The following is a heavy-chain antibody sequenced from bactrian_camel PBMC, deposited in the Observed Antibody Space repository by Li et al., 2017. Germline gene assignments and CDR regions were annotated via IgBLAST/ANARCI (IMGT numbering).Heavy chain of an antibody. CDR2: IDSNGST. CDR3: AADVVPSQEHAWVLGENGF. CDR1: GYSFSLNC. J-gene: IGHJ6*01. Sequence: HVQLVESGGGSVQAGGSLRLSCAVSGYSFSLNCMGWFRQAPGKEREAVAIIDSNGSTTYADSVKGRFTISQDNAKKTVHLQMNSLKPEDTAMYYCAADVVPSQEHAWVLGENGFWGQGTQVTVS. D-gene: IGHD3*01. V-gene: IGHV3S53*01.